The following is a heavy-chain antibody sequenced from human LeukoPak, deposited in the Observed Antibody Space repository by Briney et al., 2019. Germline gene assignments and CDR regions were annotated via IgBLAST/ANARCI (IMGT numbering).Heavy chain of an antibody. J-gene: IGHJ4*02. CDR2: SYYSGST. D-gene: IGHD4/OR15-4a*01. CDR1: GGSIDSSSYY. CDR3: SSSDYVYYFDY. V-gene: IGHV4-39*01. Sequence: SETLSLTCTVSGGSIDSSSYYWGWIRQPPGKGLEWIGSSYYSGSTYYNPSLKSRVTISVDTSKNQFSLKLSSVTAADTAVYYCSSSDYVYYFDYWGQGTLVPVSS.